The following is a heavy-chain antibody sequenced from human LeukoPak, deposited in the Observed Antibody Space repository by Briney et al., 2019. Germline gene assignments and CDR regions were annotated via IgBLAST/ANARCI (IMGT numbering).Heavy chain of an antibody. D-gene: IGHD3-3*01. V-gene: IGHV4-61*02. CDR2: IYTTGST. CDR1: GGSISSGSDY. CDR3: ARDRDDFWTYYMDV. J-gene: IGHJ6*03. Sequence: PSETLSLTCTVSGGSISSGSDYWSWIRQPAGKGLEWIGRIYTTGSTNYNPSLKSRVTISLDTSKNQFSLKLRSVTAADTAVYYCARDRDDFWTYYMDVWGNGTTVTVSS.